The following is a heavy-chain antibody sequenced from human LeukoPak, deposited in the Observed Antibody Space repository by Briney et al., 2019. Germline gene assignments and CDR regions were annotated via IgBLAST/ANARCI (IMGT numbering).Heavy chain of an antibody. CDR1: GFTLTDYS. CDR2: LGRSGEYK. J-gene: IGHJ6*02. D-gene: IGHD2-2*01. Sequence: GRCLSLSCALSGFTLTDYSTSWVSRAPARGLEWGAGLGRSGEYKYYADSVKGRFTISRDNSKDTVSLQMNSLRAEDSAIYFCVKDRPCEACMPMDAWGQGTTATVSS. CDR3: VKDRPCEACMPMDA. V-gene: IGHV3-23*01.